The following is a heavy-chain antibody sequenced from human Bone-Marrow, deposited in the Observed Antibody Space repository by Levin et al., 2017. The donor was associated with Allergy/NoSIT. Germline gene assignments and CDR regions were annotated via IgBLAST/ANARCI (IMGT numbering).Heavy chain of an antibody. Sequence: KHGESLKISCKGSGYSFSTYWIGWVRQRPGRGLEWMGIIYPGDSDTKYNPSLQGHVTISADKSITTAFMQWSSLQASDSGVYYCGRRGDGYSFDIWGQGTRVTVSS. CDR3: GRRGDGYSFDI. CDR2: IYPGDSDT. CDR1: GYSFSTYW. V-gene: IGHV5-51*01. D-gene: IGHD5-24*01. J-gene: IGHJ4*02.